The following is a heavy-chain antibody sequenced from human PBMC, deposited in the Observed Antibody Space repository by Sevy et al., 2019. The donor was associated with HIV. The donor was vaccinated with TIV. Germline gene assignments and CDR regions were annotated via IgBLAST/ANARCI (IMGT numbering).Heavy chain of an antibody. D-gene: IGHD2-15*01. V-gene: IGHV1-24*01. Sequence: ASVKVSCKVSGSTFSKLSIHWVRQAPGKGLEWMGDFDPQDAETIYAQRFQGRLTMTEDTFSDTAYMELSSLTSEDTAVYYCAIVGLGYCSGASCYQGDWFDPWGQGTLVTVSS. CDR1: GSTFSKLS. CDR2: FDPQDAET. J-gene: IGHJ5*02. CDR3: AIVGLGYCSGASCYQGDWFDP.